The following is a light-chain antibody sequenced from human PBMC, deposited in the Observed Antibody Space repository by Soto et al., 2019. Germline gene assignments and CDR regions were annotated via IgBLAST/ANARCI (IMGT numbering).Light chain of an antibody. CDR3: SSYTTNLTYV. CDR2: DVS. V-gene: IGLV2-14*03. CDR1: SSDVGAYNY. J-gene: IGLJ1*01. Sequence: QSALTQPASVSGSPGQSITISCTGASSDVGAYNYVSWYQQHPGKAPKLMIYDVSSRPSGVSDRFSGSKSGNTASLTISGLQAEDEADYYCSSYTTNLTYVFGTGTKLTVL.